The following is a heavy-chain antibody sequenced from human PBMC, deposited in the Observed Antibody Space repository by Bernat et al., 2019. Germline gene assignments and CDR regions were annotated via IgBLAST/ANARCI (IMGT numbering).Heavy chain of an antibody. CDR2: IKSKTDGETT. D-gene: IGHD1-1*01. V-gene: IGHV3-15*07. J-gene: IGHJ4*02. CDR3: TTDEPLDLWH. CDR1: GFTFSNAW. Sequence: EVQLVESGGGLVKPGGSLRLSCAASGFTFSNAWMNWVRQAPGKGLEWVGRIKSKTDGETTEYAANVKGRFTISRNDSKNTLYLQMNSLKTEDTAVYYCTTDEPLDLWHWGQGTLVTVSS.